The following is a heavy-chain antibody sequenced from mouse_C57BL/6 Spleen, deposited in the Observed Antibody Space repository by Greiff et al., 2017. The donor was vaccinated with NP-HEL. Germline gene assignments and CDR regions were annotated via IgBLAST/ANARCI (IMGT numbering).Heavy chain of an antibody. D-gene: IGHD1-1*01. Sequence: VKLQQPGAELVMPGASVKLSCKASGYTFTSYWMHWVKQRPGQGLEWIGEIDPSDSYTNYNQKFKGKSTLTVDKSSSTAYMQLSSLTSEDSAVYYCARLGPITTVVAKAMDYWGQGTSVTVSS. CDR2: IDPSDSYT. CDR1: GYTFTSYW. CDR3: ARLGPITTVVAKAMDY. J-gene: IGHJ4*01. V-gene: IGHV1-69*01.